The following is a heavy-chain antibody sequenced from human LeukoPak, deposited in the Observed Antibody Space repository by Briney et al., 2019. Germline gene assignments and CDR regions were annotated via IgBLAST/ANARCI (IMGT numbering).Heavy chain of an antibody. J-gene: IGHJ4*02. CDR1: GITFSSYC. V-gene: IGHV3-74*01. CDR2: IRSDGSDA. CDR3: AVVRGTVTLCDC. D-gene: IGHD4-17*01. Sequence: PGGSLTPSCAASGITFSSYCMRWVSQTPGKGLLWVSHIRSDGSDAIYADSVRGRFTISRDNAKNTLYLQMNSLRAEDTAVYNCAVVRGTVTLCDCGGQGTLVTVSS.